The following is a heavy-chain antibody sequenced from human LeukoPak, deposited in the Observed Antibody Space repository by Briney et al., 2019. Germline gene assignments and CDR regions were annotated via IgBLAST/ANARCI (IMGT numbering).Heavy chain of an antibody. D-gene: IGHD3-10*01. V-gene: IGHV4-61*02. CDR3: ARDLIWFGELFYYYYYYMDV. CDR1: TVSGDSISSGSYY. CDR2: IYTTGNT. J-gene: IGHJ6*03. Sequence: TVSGDSISSGSYYWSWIRQPAGKGLQWIGRIYTTGNTNYNPSLKSRVTISVDTSKNQFSLILTSVTAADTAVYYCARDLIWFGELFYYYYYYMDVWGKGTTVTVPS.